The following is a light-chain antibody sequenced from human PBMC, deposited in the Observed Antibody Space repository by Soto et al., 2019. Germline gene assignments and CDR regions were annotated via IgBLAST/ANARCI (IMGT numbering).Light chain of an antibody. J-gene: IGKJ4*01. CDR1: QSVRSNY. V-gene: IGKV3-20*01. CDR2: GAS. CDR3: QQYASSPLT. Sequence: EIVLTQSPGTLSLSSGERATLSCRASQSVRSNYLAWYQQKPGQAPRLLIYGASSRATGIPDRFGGSGSGTDFTLPISRLEPEDFAVYYCQQYASSPLTFGGGNKVEIK.